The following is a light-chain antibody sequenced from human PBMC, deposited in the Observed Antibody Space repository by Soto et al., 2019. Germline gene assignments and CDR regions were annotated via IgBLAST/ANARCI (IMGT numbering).Light chain of an antibody. CDR3: QQYHIFWT. CDR2: DAY. J-gene: IGKJ1*01. Sequence: DIQMTQSPSTFYASLGDIASIXXRASQSVSSWLAWYQQRPGRAPELLIYDAYTLESGVPSRFSGSGSGTEFTLTISSLQPDDFATYYCQQYHIFWTFGQGTKVDI. CDR1: QSVSSW. V-gene: IGKV1-5*01.